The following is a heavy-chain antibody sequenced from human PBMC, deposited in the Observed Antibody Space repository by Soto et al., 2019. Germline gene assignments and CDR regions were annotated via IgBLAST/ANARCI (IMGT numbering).Heavy chain of an antibody. D-gene: IGHD4-17*01. CDR1: GGSFSGYY. J-gene: IGHJ4*02. CDR3: ARGRGWTTVTRRHIDY. V-gene: IGHV4-34*01. CDR2: INHSGST. Sequence: QVQLQQWGAGLLKPSETLSLTCAVYGGSFSGYYWSWNRQPPGKGLEWIGEINHSGSTNYNPSLKSRVTISVDTSKNQFSLKLSSVTAADTAVYYCARGRGWTTVTRRHIDYWGQGTLVTVSS.